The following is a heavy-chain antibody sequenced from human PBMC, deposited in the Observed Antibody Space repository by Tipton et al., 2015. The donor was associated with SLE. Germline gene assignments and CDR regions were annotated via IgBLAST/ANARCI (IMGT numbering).Heavy chain of an antibody. J-gene: IGHJ6*02. CDR3: ARAYGDYWGYYYGMDV. V-gene: IGHV4-34*01. CDR1: GGSFSGYY. CDR2: INHSGST. D-gene: IGHD4-17*01. Sequence: TLSLTCAVYGGSFSGYYWSWIRQPPGKGLEWIGEINHSGSTNYNPSLKSRVTISVDTSKNQFSLKLSSVTAADTAVYYCARAYGDYWGYYYGMDVWGQGTTVTVSS.